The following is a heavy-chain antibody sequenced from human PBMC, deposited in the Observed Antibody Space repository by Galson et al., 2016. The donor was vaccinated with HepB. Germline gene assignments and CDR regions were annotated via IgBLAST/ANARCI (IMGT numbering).Heavy chain of an antibody. CDR1: GFTFDDYA. V-gene: IGHV3-7*01. CDR2: IDLDGREK. D-gene: IGHD5-18*01. CDR3: ASTQRGFSYEI. J-gene: IGHJ4*02. Sequence: LRLSCAASGFTFDDYAMHWVRQAPGKGLEWVANIDLDGREKYYVEYVKGRFTISRDNAKNSLYLQLNSLRDEDTAVYYCASTQRGFSYEIWGQGTLVTVSS.